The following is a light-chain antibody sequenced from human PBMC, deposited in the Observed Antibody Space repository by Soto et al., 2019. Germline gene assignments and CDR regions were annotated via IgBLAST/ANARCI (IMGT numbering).Light chain of an antibody. CDR2: DAS. V-gene: IGKV3-20*01. J-gene: IGKJ2*01. Sequence: EIVLTQSPATLSLSPGERATLSCMASQNVWSNYLAWYQQMPGQAPRLLIYDASTRATGVPDRFSGSGYGTDFPRTISRLEPEEAAVYYCQRYGASPPYTFGQGTKLEIK. CDR1: QNVWSNY. CDR3: QRYGASPPYT.